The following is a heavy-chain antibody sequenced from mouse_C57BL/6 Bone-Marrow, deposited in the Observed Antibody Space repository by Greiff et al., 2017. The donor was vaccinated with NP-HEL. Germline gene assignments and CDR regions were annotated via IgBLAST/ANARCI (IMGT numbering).Heavy chain of an antibody. CDR1: GYAFTNYL. Sequence: VQLQQSGAELVRPGTSVKVSCKASGYAFTNYLIEWVKQRPGQGLEWIGVINPGSGGTNYNEKFKGKATLTADKSSSTAYRQLSSLTSEDSAVYFCARGGDSSGYPFAYWGQGTTLTVSS. J-gene: IGHJ2*01. CDR2: INPGSGGT. D-gene: IGHD3-2*01. V-gene: IGHV1-54*01. CDR3: ARGGDSSGYPFAY.